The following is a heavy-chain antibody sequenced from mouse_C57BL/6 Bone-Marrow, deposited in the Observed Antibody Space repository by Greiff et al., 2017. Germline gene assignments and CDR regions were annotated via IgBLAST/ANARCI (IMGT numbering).Heavy chain of an antibody. Sequence: QVQLKESGPELVKPGASVKISCKASGYAFSSSWMNWVKQRPGKGLEWIGRIYPGDGDTNYNGKFKGKATLTADKSSSTAYMQLSSLTSEDSAVYFCAPITTVDAMDYWGQGTSVTVSS. V-gene: IGHV1-82*01. CDR2: IYPGDGDT. D-gene: IGHD1-1*01. CDR1: GYAFSSSW. J-gene: IGHJ4*01. CDR3: APITTVDAMDY.